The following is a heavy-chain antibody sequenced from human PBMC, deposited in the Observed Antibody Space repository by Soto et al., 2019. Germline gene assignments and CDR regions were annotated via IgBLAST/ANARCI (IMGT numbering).Heavy chain of an antibody. Sequence: GGSLRLSCAASGFTFINYAITWVRQSPGKGLEWVSGISGSGASTFYADSVKGRFTTSRDTSRNTLYLQMNSLRAEDTAVYYCAKGAHSSSSRGVDVWGQGTTVTVSS. CDR1: GFTFINYA. D-gene: IGHD6-6*01. CDR2: ISGSGAST. V-gene: IGHV3-23*01. CDR3: AKGAHSSSSRGVDV. J-gene: IGHJ6*02.